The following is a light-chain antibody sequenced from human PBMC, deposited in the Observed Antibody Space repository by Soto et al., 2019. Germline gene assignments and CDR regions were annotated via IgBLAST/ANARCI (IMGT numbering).Light chain of an antibody. CDR3: AAWDDSLSGPV. CDR1: SSNIGSNT. J-gene: IGLJ7*01. CDR2: SNS. Sequence: QSVLTQPPSASGTPGQRVTISCFGSSSNIGSNTVNWYQQLPGTAPKILIYSNSQRPSGVPDRFSGSKSGTSASLTISGLQSEDEADYYCAAWDDSLSGPVFGGGTQLTVL. V-gene: IGLV1-44*01.